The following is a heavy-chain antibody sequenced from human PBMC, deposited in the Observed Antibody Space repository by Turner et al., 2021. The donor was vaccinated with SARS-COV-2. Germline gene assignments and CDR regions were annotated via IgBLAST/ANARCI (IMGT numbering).Heavy chain of an antibody. CDR2: FDPEDGET. CDR3: ATGYQLRVNWFDP. J-gene: IGHJ5*02. CDR1: GYTLTELS. Sequence: QVQLVQSGAEVKKPGASVKVSCKISGYTLTELSMYWVRQAPGKGLECMGGFDPEDGETIYAQSFKGRVTMTEDTSTDTAYMELSSLRSEDTAVYFCATGYQLRVNWFDPWGQGTLVTVSS. V-gene: IGHV1-24*01. D-gene: IGHD2-2*01.